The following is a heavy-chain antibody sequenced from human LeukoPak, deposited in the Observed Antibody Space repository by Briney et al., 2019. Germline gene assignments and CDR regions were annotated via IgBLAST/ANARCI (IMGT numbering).Heavy chain of an antibody. CDR1: GFTLSSYG. D-gene: IGHD2-2*01. CDR2: ISHDGRNK. V-gene: IGHV3-30*18. CDR3: AKGPLRGTAAAIDY. Sequence: PGGSLRLSCAASGFTLSSYGMNWVRQAPGKGLEWVAVISHDGRNKHYPDSVKGRFTISRDISTDTLWLQMDSLRTEDTAVYYCAKGPLRGTAAAIDYWGQGTLVTVSS. J-gene: IGHJ4*02.